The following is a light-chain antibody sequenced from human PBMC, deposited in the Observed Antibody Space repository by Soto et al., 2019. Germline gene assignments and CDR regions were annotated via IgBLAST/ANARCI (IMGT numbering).Light chain of an antibody. J-gene: IGKJ1*01. CDR1: QRVSSSY. Sequence: EIVLTQSPGTLSLSPGERATLSFRASQRVSSSYLAWYQQKPGQAPRLLIYGASSRATGIPDRFSGSGSGTDFTLTISRLEPEDFAVYYCQQYGSSRTFGQGTKVDIK. CDR2: GAS. V-gene: IGKV3-20*01. CDR3: QQYGSSRT.